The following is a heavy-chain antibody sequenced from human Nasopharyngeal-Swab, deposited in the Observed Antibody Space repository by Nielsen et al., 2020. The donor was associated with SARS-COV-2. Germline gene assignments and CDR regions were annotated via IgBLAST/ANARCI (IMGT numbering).Heavy chain of an antibody. J-gene: IGHJ4*02. D-gene: IGHD1-26*01. CDR3: ARVRQSGSYYYGMDY. V-gene: IGHV4-38-2*02. CDR2: IYHSGST. Sequence: WIRQPPGKGLEWIGSIYHSGSTYYNPSLKSRVTISADTSKNQFSLKLSSVTAADTAVYYCARVRQSGSYYYGMDYWGQGTPVTVSS.